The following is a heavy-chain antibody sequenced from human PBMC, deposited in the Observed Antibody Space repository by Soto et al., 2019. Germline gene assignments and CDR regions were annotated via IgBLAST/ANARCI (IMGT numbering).Heavy chain of an antibody. V-gene: IGHV3-23*01. CDR2: VTGSGGST. CDR1: GFIFGNYA. J-gene: IGHJ4*02. Sequence: EVQLLESGGASVQPGGSLRLSCAASGFIFGNYAMPWVRQAPGKGLEWVSAVTGSGGSTYYADSVKGRFSSSRDNSKNTLHLQMNALRAEDTAVYYCAKSDYVWGRNSSYYFDYWGQGTLVTVSS. D-gene: IGHD3-16*01. CDR3: AKSDYVWGRNSSYYFDY.